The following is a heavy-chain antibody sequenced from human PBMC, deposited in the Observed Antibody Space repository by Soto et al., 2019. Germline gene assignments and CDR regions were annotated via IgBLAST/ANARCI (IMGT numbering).Heavy chain of an antibody. Sequence: LSLTCAASGFTFSSYAMSWVRQAPGKGLEWVSAISGSGGSTYYADSVKGRFTISRDNSKNTLYLQMNSLRAEDTAVYYCAKEGGHYGDFDYWGQGTLVTVSS. V-gene: IGHV3-23*01. CDR3: AKEGGHYGDFDY. D-gene: IGHD4-17*01. CDR2: ISGSGGST. J-gene: IGHJ4*02. CDR1: GFTFSSYA.